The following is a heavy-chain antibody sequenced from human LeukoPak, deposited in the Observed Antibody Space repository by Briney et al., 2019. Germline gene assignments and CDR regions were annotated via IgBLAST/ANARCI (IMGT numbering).Heavy chain of an antibody. D-gene: IGHD3-22*01. J-gene: IGHJ6*03. V-gene: IGHV1-24*01. CDR3: ARDQPRSRYYDSSGYSIPPYYYYYYMDV. CDR2: FDPEDGEI. Sequence: GASVKVSCKVSGYTLTELSMHWVRQAPGKGLEWMGDFDPEDGEIIYPQKFQVRVTMTEDIFTDTAYMELSSLRSEDTAVYYCARDQPRSRYYDSSGYSIPPYYYYYYMDVWGKGTTVTISS. CDR1: GYTLTELS.